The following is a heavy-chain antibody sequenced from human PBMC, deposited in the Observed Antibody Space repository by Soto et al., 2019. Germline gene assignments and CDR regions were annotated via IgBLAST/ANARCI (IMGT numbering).Heavy chain of an antibody. J-gene: IGHJ6*02. D-gene: IGHD3-10*01. CDR3: AGSTMVRGVMYYGMDV. CDR2: IYYSGST. V-gene: IGHV4-30-4*01. Sequence: SPSLTCTVSGGSISSGDYYWSWIRQPPGKGLEWIGYIYYSGSTYYNPSLKSRVTISVDTSKNQFSLKLSSVTAADTAVYYCAGSTMVRGVMYYGMDVWGQGTTVTVSS. CDR1: GGSISSGDYY.